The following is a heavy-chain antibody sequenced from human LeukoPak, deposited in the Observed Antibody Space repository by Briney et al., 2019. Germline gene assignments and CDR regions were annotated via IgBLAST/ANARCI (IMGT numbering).Heavy chain of an antibody. V-gene: IGHV1-2*02. CDR3: ALLWFGELLAFDI. Sequence: ASVKVSCKASGYTFTGYYMHWVRQAPGQGLEWMGWINPNSGGTNYAQKFQGRVTMTRDTSISTAYMELSRLRSDDTAVYYCALLWFGELLAFDIWGQGTMVTVSS. D-gene: IGHD3-10*01. CDR1: GYTFTGYY. J-gene: IGHJ3*02. CDR2: INPNSGGT.